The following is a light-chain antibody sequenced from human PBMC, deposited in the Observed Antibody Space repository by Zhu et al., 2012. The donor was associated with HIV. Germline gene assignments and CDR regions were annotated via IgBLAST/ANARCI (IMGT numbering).Light chain of an antibody. CDR1: ESIDRY. CDR2: DAS. V-gene: IGKV1-9*01. Sequence: DVQLTQSPSFLSASVGDRVTITCRASESIDRYLAWYQQKPGKAPKLLIYDASTLQSGVPSTFSGSGSGTEFTLTISSLQPEDFAIYYCQQLNTYPLFTFGPGT. J-gene: IGKJ3*01. CDR3: QQLNTYPLFT.